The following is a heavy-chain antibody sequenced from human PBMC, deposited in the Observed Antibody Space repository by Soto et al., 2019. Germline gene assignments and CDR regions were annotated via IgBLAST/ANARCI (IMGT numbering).Heavy chain of an antibody. CDR2: IFHSGTT. V-gene: IGHV4-30-2*01. Sequence: SETLSLTCGVSGGSLSGATYSWNWIRQPPGKGLEWIGYIFHSGTTYYNPSLKSRVTISIDVSKNQFSLSLRSLTAADTAVYYCARSREFDYWSQGTLVTVSS. CDR1: GGSLSGATYS. CDR3: ARSREFDY. J-gene: IGHJ4*02.